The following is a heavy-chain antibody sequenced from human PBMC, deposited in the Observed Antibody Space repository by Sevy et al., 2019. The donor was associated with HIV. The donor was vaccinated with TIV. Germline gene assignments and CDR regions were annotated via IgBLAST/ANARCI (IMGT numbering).Heavy chain of an antibody. CDR2: IYSGGST. CDR3: ARVSPAFIYDDAFDI. V-gene: IGHV3-53*01. D-gene: IGHD3-3*01. CDR1: GFTVSSNY. Sequence: GGSLRLSCAASGFTVSSNYMSWVRQAPGKGLEWVSVIYSGGSTYYADSVKGQFTISRDNSKNTLYLQMNSLRAEDTGVYYCARVSPAFIYDDAFDIWGQGTMVTVSS. J-gene: IGHJ3*02.